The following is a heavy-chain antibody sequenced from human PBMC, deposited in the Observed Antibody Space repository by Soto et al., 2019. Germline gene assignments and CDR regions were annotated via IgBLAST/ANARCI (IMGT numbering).Heavy chain of an antibody. CDR3: VRAPRITMIVRRGALYYLDY. V-gene: IGHV4-34*01. J-gene: IGHJ4*01. Sequence: PSETLSLTCAVYGGSFSGYYWSWIRQPPGKGLEWIGEINHSGSTNYNPSLKSRVTISVDTSKNQFSLKLSSVTAADTAVYYCVRAPRITMIVRRGALYYLDYWGQGTLVTVSS. CDR2: INHSGST. CDR1: GGSFSGYY. D-gene: IGHD3-22*01.